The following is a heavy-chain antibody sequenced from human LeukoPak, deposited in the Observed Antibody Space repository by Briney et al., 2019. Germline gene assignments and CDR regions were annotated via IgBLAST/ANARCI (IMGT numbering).Heavy chain of an antibody. V-gene: IGHV3-30-3*01. Sequence: GGSLRLSCAASGFTFSSYAMHWVRQAPGKGLEWVAVISYDGSNKYYADSVKGRFTISRDNSKNTLYLQMNSLRAEDTAVYYCARDAEWVRDSSPYFDYWGQGTLVTVSS. CDR3: ARDAEWVRDSSPYFDY. J-gene: IGHJ4*02. CDR2: ISYDGSNK. D-gene: IGHD6-13*01. CDR1: GFTFSSYA.